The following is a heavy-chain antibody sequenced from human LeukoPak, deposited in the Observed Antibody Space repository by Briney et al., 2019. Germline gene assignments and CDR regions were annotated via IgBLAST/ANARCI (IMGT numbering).Heavy chain of an antibody. J-gene: IGHJ4*02. CDR1: GFTVSSNY. V-gene: IGHV3-53*04. Sequence: PGGSLRLSCAASGFTVSSNYMSWVRQARGKGLEWVSVIYSGGSTYYADSVKGRFTISRHNSKNTLYLQMNSLRAEDTSVYYWARDLGGDYYDSSGYYGYWGQGTLVTVSS. CDR3: ARDLGGDYYDSSGYYGY. D-gene: IGHD3-22*01. CDR2: IYSGGST.